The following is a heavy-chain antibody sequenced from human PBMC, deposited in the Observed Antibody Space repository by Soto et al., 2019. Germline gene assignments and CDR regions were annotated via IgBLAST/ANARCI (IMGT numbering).Heavy chain of an antibody. CDR3: ATGYCSSAGCCFDY. D-gene: IGHD2-2*01. CDR1: GFTFRNYG. V-gene: IGHV3-33*01. Sequence: QVQLVESGGGVVQPGRSLRLSCAASGFTFRNYGMHWVRQAPGKGLEWVALIWYDGSNKYYADSVKGRFTISRDNSKNTLYLQMNSLRAEDTALYYCATGYCSSAGCCFDYWGQGTLATVSS. CDR2: IWYDGSNK. J-gene: IGHJ4*02.